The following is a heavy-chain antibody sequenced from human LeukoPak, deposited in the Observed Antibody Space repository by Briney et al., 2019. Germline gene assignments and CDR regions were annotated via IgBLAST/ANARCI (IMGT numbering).Heavy chain of an antibody. V-gene: IGHV4-59*01. D-gene: IGHD3-10*01. CDR1: GGSISSYY. CDR3: ARSPYYYGSGSYYNGYDFDY. Sequence: PSETLSLTCTVSGGSISSYYWSWIRQPPGKGLEWIGYIYYSGSTNCNPSLKSRVTISVDTSKNQFSLKLSSVTAADTAVYYCARSPYYYGSGSYYNGYDFDYWGQGTLVTVSS. J-gene: IGHJ4*02. CDR2: IYYSGST.